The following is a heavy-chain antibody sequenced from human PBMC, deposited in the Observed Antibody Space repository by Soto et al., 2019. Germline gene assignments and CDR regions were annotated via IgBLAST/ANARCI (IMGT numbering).Heavy chain of an antibody. D-gene: IGHD3-3*01. CDR3: ARSSGPRYDFWSGQPPRDYYYGMDV. CDR2: IIPIFGTA. CDR1: GGTFSSYA. V-gene: IGHV1-69*13. J-gene: IGHJ6*02. Sequence: GASVKVSSKASGGTFSSYAISSVRQAPGQGLEWMGGIIPIFGTANYAQKFQGRVTITADESTSTAYMELSSLRSEDTAVYYCARSSGPRYDFWSGQPPRDYYYGMDVWGQGTTVTVSS.